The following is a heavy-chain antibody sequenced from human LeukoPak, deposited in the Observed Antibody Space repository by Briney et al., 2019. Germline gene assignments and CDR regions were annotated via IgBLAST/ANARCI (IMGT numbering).Heavy chain of an antibody. J-gene: IGHJ4*02. CDR3: ARHSLGDGYNPHFDY. V-gene: IGHV4-4*09. Sequence: SETLSLTCTVSGGSISSYYWSWMRQPPGKGLEWIGYIYTSGSTNYNPSLKSRVTISVDTSKNQFSLKLSSVTAADTAVYYCARHSLGDGYNPHFDYWGQGTLVTVSS. CDR2: IYTSGST. CDR1: GGSISSYY. D-gene: IGHD5-24*01.